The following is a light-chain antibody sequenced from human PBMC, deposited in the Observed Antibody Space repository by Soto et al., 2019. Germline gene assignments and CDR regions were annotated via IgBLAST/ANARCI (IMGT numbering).Light chain of an antibody. V-gene: IGKV3-20*01. CDR1: QSVNNNF. Sequence: EIVLTQSPATLSMSPGERASLFCRASQSVNNNFLAWYQQRPGQAPRLLVFGASSRAAGIPERFSGSGSGTDFALTVSRLEPEDFAVYYCQQYGSSPATFGQGTKVDIK. CDR2: GAS. CDR3: QQYGSSPAT. J-gene: IGKJ1*01.